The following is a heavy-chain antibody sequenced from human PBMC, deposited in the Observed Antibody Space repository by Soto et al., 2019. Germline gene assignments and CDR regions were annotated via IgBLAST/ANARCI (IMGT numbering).Heavy chain of an antibody. D-gene: IGHD3-22*01. CDR3: ARARTYYYDSSRLNNCMDV. V-gene: IGHV1-69*06. CDR2: IIPIFGTA. Sequence: VASVKVSCKASGGTFSSYAPRWVRQAPGQGIEWMGGIIPIFGTANYAQKFQGRVTITADKSTSTAYMELSSLRSEDTAVYYCARARTYYYDSSRLNNCMDVWDQGTTVTV. CDR1: GGTFSSYA. J-gene: IGHJ6*02.